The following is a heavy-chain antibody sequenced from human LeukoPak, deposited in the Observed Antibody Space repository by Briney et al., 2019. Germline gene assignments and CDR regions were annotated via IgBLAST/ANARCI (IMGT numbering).Heavy chain of an antibody. CDR1: GFTFSSYS. D-gene: IGHD3-10*01. Sequence: GGSLRLSCAASGFTFSSYSMNWVRQAPGKGLEWVSSISSSSSYIYYADSVKGRFTISRDNAKNSLYLQMNSLRAEDTPVYYCAGATPFGDAFDIWGQGTMVTVSS. J-gene: IGHJ3*02. V-gene: IGHV3-21*01. CDR2: ISSSSSYI. CDR3: AGATPFGDAFDI.